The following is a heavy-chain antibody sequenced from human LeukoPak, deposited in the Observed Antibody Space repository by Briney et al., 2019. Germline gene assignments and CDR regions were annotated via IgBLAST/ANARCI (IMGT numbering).Heavy chain of an antibody. CDR3: AREVTLPTYFFDY. CDR1: GGTFSSYA. CDR2: IIPILGIA. J-gene: IGHJ4*02. D-gene: IGHD4-23*01. Sequence: SVKVSCKASGGTFSSYAIIWVRQAPGQGLEWMGRIIPILGIANYAQKFQGRVTITADKSTSTAYMELSSLRSEDTAVYYCAREVTLPTYFFDYWGQGTLVTVSS. V-gene: IGHV1-69*04.